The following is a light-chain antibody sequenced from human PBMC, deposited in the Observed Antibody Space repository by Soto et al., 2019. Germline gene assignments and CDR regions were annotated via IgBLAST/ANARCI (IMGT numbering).Light chain of an antibody. Sequence: QSALTQPASVSGSPGQSITISCTGTSSDVGNYIYVSWYQHHPGKAPKLMIYDVSNRPSGISNRFSGSKSGHTASLTISGLQAEDEADYYCSSYTSTATVIFGGGTKLTVL. J-gene: IGLJ2*01. CDR1: SSDVGNYIY. CDR3: SSYTSTATVI. V-gene: IGLV2-14*03. CDR2: DVS.